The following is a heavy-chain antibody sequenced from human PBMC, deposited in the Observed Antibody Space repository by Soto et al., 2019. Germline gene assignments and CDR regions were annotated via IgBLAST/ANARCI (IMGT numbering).Heavy chain of an antibody. Sequence: QVQLQESGPGLVKPSQTLSLTCTVSGGSISSGDYYWSWIRQPPGKGLEWIGYIYYSGSTYYKPSLKSIVTISVDTSKNQFSLRLSSVTAADTAVYYCARDRAYCSGDTCYSEAFDIWGQGTMVTVSS. CDR3: ARDRAYCSGDTCYSEAFDI. V-gene: IGHV4-30-4*01. J-gene: IGHJ3*02. D-gene: IGHD2-15*01. CDR1: GGSISSGDYY. CDR2: IYYSGST.